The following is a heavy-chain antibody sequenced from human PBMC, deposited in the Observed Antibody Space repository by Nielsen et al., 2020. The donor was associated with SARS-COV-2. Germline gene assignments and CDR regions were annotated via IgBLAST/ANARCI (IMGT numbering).Heavy chain of an antibody. CDR1: GYTLTELS. CDR2: FDPEDGET. CDR3: ARDSSNYYDSSLGWFDP. J-gene: IGHJ5*02. Sequence: ASVKVSCKVSGYTLTELSMHWVRQAPGKGLEWMGGFDPEDGETIYAQKFQGRVTMTEDTSTDTAYMELSRLRSDDTAVYYCARDSSNYYDSSLGWFDPWGQGTLVTVSS. D-gene: IGHD3-22*01. V-gene: IGHV1-24*01.